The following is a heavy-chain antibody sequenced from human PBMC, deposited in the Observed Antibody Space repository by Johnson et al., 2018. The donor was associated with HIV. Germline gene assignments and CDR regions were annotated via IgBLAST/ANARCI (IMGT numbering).Heavy chain of an antibody. V-gene: IGHV3-74*01. CDR3: ARDGTTGPSGDAFDI. J-gene: IGHJ3*02. Sequence: VQLVESGGGLVQPGGSLRLSCAASGFTFSSYWMHWVRQAPGKGLVWVSRINRDGSSPSYADSVQGRFPISRDNAKNSLYLQMNSLRAEDTAVYYCARDGTTGPSGDAFDIWGQGTLVTVSS. D-gene: IGHD4-17*01. CDR2: INRDGSSP. CDR1: GFTFSSYW.